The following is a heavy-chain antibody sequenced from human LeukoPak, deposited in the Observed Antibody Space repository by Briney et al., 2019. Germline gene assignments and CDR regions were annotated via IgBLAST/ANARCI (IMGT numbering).Heavy chain of an antibody. J-gene: IGHJ4*02. V-gene: IGHV1-69*05. D-gene: IGHD3-3*01. CDR1: GGTFSSYA. CDR3: ARDGASYYDFWSGYYFDY. Sequence: ASVKVSCKASGGTFSSYAISWVRQAPGQGLEWMGGIIPIFGTANYAQKFQGRVTITTDESTSTAYMELSSLRSEDTAVYYCARDGASYYDFWSGYYFDYWGQGTLVTVSS. CDR2: IIPIFGTA.